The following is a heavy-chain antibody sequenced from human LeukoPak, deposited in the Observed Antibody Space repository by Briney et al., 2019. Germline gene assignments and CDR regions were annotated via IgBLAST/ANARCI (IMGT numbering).Heavy chain of an antibody. CDR1: GYTFTCYY. CDR3: ARDPADIVVVPAANPEYYFDY. D-gene: IGHD2-2*01. Sequence: ASVKVSCKASGYTFTCYYMHWVRQAPGQGLEWMGWINPNSGGTNYAQKFQGRVTMTRDTSISTAYMELSRLRSDDTAVYYCARDPADIVVVPAANPEYYFDYWGQGTLVTVSS. J-gene: IGHJ4*02. V-gene: IGHV1-2*02. CDR2: INPNSGGT.